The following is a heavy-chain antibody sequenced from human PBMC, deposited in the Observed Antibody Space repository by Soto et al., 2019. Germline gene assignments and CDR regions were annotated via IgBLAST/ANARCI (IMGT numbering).Heavy chain of an antibody. D-gene: IGHD5-18*01. CDR2: IKPSGGST. Sequence: ASVKVSFKASGYTFTSYYMHWVRQAPGQGLEWMGIIKPSGGSTSYAQKFQGRVTMTRDTSTSTVYMELRSLRSDDTAVYYCARGREVEMDTIPNNWFDPWGLGTLVTVS. J-gene: IGHJ5*02. V-gene: IGHV1-46*01. CDR1: GYTFTSYY. CDR3: ARGREVEMDTIPNNWFDP.